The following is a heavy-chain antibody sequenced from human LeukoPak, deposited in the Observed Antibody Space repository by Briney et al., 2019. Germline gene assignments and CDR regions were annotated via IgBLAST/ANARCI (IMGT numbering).Heavy chain of an antibody. CDR2: IRHDESNK. CDR1: GFTFSTYG. CDR3: AKGLTGTAVIRGAFDI. Sequence: GGSLRLSCGVSGFTFSTYGMHWVRQAPGKGLEWVAFIRHDESNKYYADSVKGRFTISRDNSKNTLYLQMNSLRAEDAAVYYCAKGLTGTAVIRGAFDIWGQGTMVTVSS. V-gene: IGHV3-30*02. D-gene: IGHD2-2*01. J-gene: IGHJ3*02.